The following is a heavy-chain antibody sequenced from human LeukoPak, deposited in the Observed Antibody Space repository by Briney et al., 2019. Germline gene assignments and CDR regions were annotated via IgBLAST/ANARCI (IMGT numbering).Heavy chain of an antibody. CDR3: ARDHRWRDLDS. J-gene: IGHJ4*02. D-gene: IGHD2-15*01. V-gene: IGHV3-74*01. CDR2: INTDGGST. Sequence: PGGFLRLSCAASGFTFSNYWVHWVRQAPGKGLVWVSRINTDGGSTKYADAVKGRFSISRDNAENTVYLQLNSLTVDDTAVYYCARDHRWRDLDSWGQGTLVTVSS. CDR1: GFTFSNYW.